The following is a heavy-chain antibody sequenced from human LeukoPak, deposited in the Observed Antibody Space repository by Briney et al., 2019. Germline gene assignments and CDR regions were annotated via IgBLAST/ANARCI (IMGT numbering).Heavy chain of an antibody. D-gene: IGHD3-22*01. CDR1: GLTFSSHA. CDR3: AKDYPPMIVAS. V-gene: IGHV3-23*01. Sequence: GGSLRLSCAPSGLTFSSHAMSWVRHAPGGGLEGVSAISSSGGRTYYADSVKGRFTISRDNSKNTLYLQMNSLRAEDTAVYYCAKDYPPMIVASWGQGTLVTVSS. CDR2: ISSSGGRT. J-gene: IGHJ5*02.